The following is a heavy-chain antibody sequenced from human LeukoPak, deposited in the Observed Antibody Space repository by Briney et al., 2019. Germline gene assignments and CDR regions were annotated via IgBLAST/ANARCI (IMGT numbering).Heavy chain of an antibody. D-gene: IGHD6-13*01. Sequence: SETLSLTCTVSGGSMSSDCWSWIRQTPGKGLDWIGCISDSGSTNYNPSLKSRVTISVDTSKNQFSLKLSSVTAADTAVYYCARGAAAAGGYWGQGTLVTVSS. CDR2: ISDSGST. CDR3: ARGAAAAGGY. J-gene: IGHJ4*02. V-gene: IGHV4-59*01. CDR1: GGSMSSDC.